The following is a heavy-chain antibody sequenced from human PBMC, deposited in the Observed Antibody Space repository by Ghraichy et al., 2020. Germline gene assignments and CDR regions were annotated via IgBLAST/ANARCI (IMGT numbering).Heavy chain of an antibody. J-gene: IGHJ6*02. V-gene: IGHV4-39*01. Sequence: SETLSLTCSVSGGSISSSSFYWVFLRQPPGQGLEWIGSLYYSGSTYYNVSLKSRVTMSVDTSKNQFSLRLESVTASDTAVYYCAGLSGSSSLYYSEDVWGQGTTVTVSS. CDR3: AGLSGSSSLYYSEDV. CDR2: LYYSGST. CDR1: GGSISSSSFY. D-gene: IGHD6-6*01.